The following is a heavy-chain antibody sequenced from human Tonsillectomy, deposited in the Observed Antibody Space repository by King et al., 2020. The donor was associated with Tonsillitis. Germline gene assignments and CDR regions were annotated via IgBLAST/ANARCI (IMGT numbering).Heavy chain of an antibody. CDR3: ARGLSSSWYPDN. J-gene: IGHJ4*02. CDR2: IYTAGHT. D-gene: IGHD6-13*01. CDR1: GSSISGYY. V-gene: IGHV4-4*07. Sequence: QLQESGPGLVKPSETLSLTCTVSGSSISGYYWSWVRQAAGKGLEWIGRIYTAGHTNYNPSLKSRVTMSLDTPNNQFSLTLTSLTAAATAVYYCARGLSSSWYPDNWGQGTLVTVSS.